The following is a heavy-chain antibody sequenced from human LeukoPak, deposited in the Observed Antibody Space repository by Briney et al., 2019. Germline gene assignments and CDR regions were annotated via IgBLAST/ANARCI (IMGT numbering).Heavy chain of an antibody. CDR3: ATLAVAGESGFDY. J-gene: IGHJ4*02. Sequence: ASVKVSCKASGYTFTGYYMHWVRQAPGRGLEWMGRINPNSGGTNYAQKFQGRVTMTRDTSISTAYMELSRLRSDDMAVYYCATLAVAGESGFDYWGQGTLVTVSS. CDR2: INPNSGGT. D-gene: IGHD6-19*01. CDR1: GYTFTGYY. V-gene: IGHV1-2*06.